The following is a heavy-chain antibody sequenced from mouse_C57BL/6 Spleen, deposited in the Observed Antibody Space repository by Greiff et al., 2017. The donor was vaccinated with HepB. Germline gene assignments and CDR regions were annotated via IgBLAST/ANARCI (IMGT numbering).Heavy chain of an antibody. D-gene: IGHD2-4*01. CDR2: IYPGDGDT. CDR3: ARGIYYDYDRYFDV. J-gene: IGHJ1*03. Sequence: LQESGAELVKPGASVKISCKASGYAFSSYWMNWVKQRPGKGLEWIGQIYPGDGDTNYNGKFKGKATLTADKSSSTAYMQLSSLTSEDSAVYFCARGIYYDYDRYFDVWGTGTTVTVSS. V-gene: IGHV1-80*01. CDR1: GYAFSSYW.